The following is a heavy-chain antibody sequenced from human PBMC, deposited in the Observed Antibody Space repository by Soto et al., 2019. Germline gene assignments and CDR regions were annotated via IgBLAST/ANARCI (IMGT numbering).Heavy chain of an antibody. CDR2: TRHEGNT. J-gene: IGHJ4*02. Sequence: QVHLQESGPGLVKPSDTLSLTCAVSGDSMNTDKWWGWIRQPPGKGLEWIGYTRHEGNTHYNPSLKSRFAMSVDTAKTQFSRKLPSVTPADTAVYYCARKIVGSYPFASWAQGPLVTVSS. CDR3: ARKIVGSYPFAS. D-gene: IGHD3-16*02. CDR1: GDSMNTDKW. V-gene: IGHV4-28*01.